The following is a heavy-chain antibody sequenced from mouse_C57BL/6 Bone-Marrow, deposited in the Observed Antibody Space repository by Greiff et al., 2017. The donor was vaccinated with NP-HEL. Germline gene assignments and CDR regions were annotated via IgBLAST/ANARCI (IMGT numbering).Heavy chain of an antibody. Sequence: VQLQQSGAELVKPGASVKLSCKASGYTFTSYWMHWVKQRPGQGLEWIGMIHPNSGSTNYNEKFKSKATLTVDKSSSTAYMQLSSLTSEDSAVYYCARCGTYYSNYLDYWGQGTTLTVSS. J-gene: IGHJ2*01. CDR2: IHPNSGST. CDR3: ARCGTYYSNYLDY. CDR1: GYTFTSYW. D-gene: IGHD2-5*01. V-gene: IGHV1-64*01.